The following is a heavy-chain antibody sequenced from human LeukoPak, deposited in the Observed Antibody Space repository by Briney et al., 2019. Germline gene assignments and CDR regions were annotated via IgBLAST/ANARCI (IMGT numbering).Heavy chain of an antibody. CDR3: ARDISELWFGDLLYYYDY. Sequence: KPGASVKVPCKASGYSFTTYGMSWVRQAPGQGLEWMGWISASNGNTDYAQKLQGRLTMTTDTSTSTAYMELRSLRSDDTAMYYCARDISELWFGDLLYYYDYWGQGTLVSVSS. CDR1: GYSFTTYG. CDR2: ISASNGNT. D-gene: IGHD3-10*01. V-gene: IGHV1-18*01. J-gene: IGHJ4*02.